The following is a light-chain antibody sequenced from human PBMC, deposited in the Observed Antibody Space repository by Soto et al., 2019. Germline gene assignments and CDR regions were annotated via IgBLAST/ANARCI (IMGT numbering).Light chain of an antibody. CDR1: QGIGND. V-gene: IGKV1-6*01. Sequence: AIQMTQSPSSLSASVGDRVTITCRASQGIGNDLGWYQQRPGKAPKLLICAASTLQGGVPSRFSGSGSGPDFTLTISSLQPEDSATYYCLQHYNFPYTFGQGTKLEIK. CDR2: AAS. CDR3: LQHYNFPYT. J-gene: IGKJ2*01.